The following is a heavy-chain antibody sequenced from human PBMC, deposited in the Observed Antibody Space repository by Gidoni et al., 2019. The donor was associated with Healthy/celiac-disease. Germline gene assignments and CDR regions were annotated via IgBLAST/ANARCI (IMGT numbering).Heavy chain of an antibody. V-gene: IGHV1-46*01. Sequence: QVQLVQSGAEVTKPGASVKVSCTASGYTFTSYDMHWVRQAPGQGLEWMGIINPSGGSTSYAKKFQGRVTMTRETSKSTVYMERSSLRSEDTAVYYCAREKEGSGWAALEYWGQGTRGTVSS. D-gene: IGHD6-19*01. CDR2: INPSGGST. CDR3: AREKEGSGWAALEY. CDR1: GYTFTSYD. J-gene: IGHJ4*02.